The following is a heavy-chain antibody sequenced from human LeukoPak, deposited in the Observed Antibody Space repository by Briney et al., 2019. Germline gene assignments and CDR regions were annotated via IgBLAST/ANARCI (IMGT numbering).Heavy chain of an antibody. CDR2: INHSGST. J-gene: IGHJ6*03. V-gene: IGHV4-34*01. CDR1: GGSFSGYY. CDR3: ARVYYYYYYYMDV. Sequence: PSETLSLTCAVYGGSFSGYYWSWIRQPPGKGLEWIGEINHSGSTNYNPSLKSRVTISVDKSKNQFSLKLSSVTAADTAVYYCARVYYYYYYYMDVWGKGTTVAVSS.